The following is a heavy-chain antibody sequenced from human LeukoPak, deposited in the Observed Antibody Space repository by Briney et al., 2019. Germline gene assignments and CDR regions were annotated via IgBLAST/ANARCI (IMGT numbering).Heavy chain of an antibody. Sequence: PGGSLRLSCAASGFTFSSYDMHWVRQATGKGLEWVSAIGTAGDTYYPGSVKGRFTISRDNAKNSLYLQMNSLKASDTAMYYCARNAATFRYYYYMDVWGKGTTVTVSS. CDR3: ARNAATFRYYYYMDV. J-gene: IGHJ6*03. CDR2: IGTAGDT. D-gene: IGHD2/OR15-2a*01. CDR1: GFTFSSYD. V-gene: IGHV3-13*01.